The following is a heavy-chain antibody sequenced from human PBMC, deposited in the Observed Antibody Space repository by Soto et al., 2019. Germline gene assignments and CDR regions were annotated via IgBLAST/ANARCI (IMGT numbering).Heavy chain of an antibody. V-gene: IGHV3-30*18. CDR1: AFTFSAYA. CDR3: AKDYGNWELIEY. J-gene: IGHJ4*02. CDR2: ISSDGNNK. D-gene: IGHD3-10*01. Sequence: QVQLVESGGGVVQPGRSLRLSCAASAFTFSAYAIHWVRQAPGKGLEWVAVISSDGNNKYYADSVKGRFTISRDNSRNTLYLQMNSLRAEDTAIYYCAKDYGNWELIEYWGQGTLVTVSS.